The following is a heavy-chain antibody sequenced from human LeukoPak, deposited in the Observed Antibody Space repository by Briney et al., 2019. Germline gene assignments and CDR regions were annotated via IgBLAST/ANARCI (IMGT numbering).Heavy chain of an antibody. D-gene: IGHD2-21*02. CDR3: AKPIVVVTAIGAFDI. V-gene: IGHV3-23*01. CDR2: ISGSGTDT. CDR1: GFTFSSYA. Sequence: GGSLRLSCAASGFTFSSYAMSWVRQAQGKGLEWVSAISGSGTDTYYADSVKGRFTISRDNSKNTLYLQMNSLRAEDTAVYYCAKPIVVVTAIGAFDIWGQGTMVTVSS. J-gene: IGHJ3*02.